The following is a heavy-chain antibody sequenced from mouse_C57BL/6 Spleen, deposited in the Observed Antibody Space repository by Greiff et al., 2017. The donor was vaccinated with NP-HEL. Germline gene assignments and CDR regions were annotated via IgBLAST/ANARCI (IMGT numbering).Heavy chain of an antibody. CDR3: ARSDGCYYAMDY. CDR1: GYTFTSYW. Sequence: QVQLQQSGAELVKPGASVKMSCKASGYTFTSYWITWVKQRPGQGLEWIGDIYPGSGSTNYNEKFKSKATLTVDTSSSTAYMQLSSLTSEDSAVYYSARSDGCYYAMDYWGQGTSVTVSS. CDR2: IYPGSGST. V-gene: IGHV1-55*01. J-gene: IGHJ4*01.